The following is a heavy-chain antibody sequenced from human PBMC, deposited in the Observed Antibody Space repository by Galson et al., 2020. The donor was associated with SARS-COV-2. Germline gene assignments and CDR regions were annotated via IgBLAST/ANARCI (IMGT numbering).Heavy chain of an antibody. D-gene: IGHD6-13*01. Sequence: ASVKVSRKASGYTFTGYYMHWVRQAPGQGLEWMGWINPNSGGTTYAQKFQGRVTMTRDTSISTAYMELSRLRSDDTAVYYCAKIAAAGNYYYYGMDVWGQGTTVTVSS. CDR2: INPNSGGT. CDR1: GYTFTGYY. J-gene: IGHJ6*02. V-gene: IGHV1-2*02. CDR3: AKIAAAGNYYYYGMDV.